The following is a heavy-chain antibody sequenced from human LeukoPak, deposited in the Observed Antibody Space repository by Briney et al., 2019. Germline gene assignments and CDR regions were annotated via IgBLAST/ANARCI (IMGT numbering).Heavy chain of an antibody. Sequence: GGSLRLSCAASGFTFGSYSMTWVRQAPGKGLEWVSSISSSSSYIYYADSVKGRFTISRDNAKNSLYLQMNSLRAEDTAVYYCARDSIMITFGGVTFDYWGQGTLVTVSS. CDR1: GFTFGSYS. J-gene: IGHJ4*02. D-gene: IGHD3-16*01. CDR2: ISSSSSYI. V-gene: IGHV3-21*01. CDR3: ARDSIMITFGGVTFDY.